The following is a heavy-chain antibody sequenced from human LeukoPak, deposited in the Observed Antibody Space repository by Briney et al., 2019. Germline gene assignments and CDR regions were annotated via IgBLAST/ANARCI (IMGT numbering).Heavy chain of an antibody. Sequence: KPSETLSLTCTVSGGSISSYYWSWIRQPPGKGLEWIGYIYYSGSTNYNPSLKSRVTISVDTSKSQLSLKLSSVTAADTAVYYCARRPRDGSQSFFDYWGQGTLVTVSS. CDR2: IYYSGST. CDR1: GGSISSYY. V-gene: IGHV4-59*08. D-gene: IGHD5-24*01. CDR3: ARRPRDGSQSFFDY. J-gene: IGHJ4*02.